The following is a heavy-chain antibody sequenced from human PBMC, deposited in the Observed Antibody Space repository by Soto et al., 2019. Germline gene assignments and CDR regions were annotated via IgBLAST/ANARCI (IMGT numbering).Heavy chain of an antibody. CDR1: GGSISSGGYY. D-gene: IGHD7-27*01. V-gene: IGHV4-31*03. J-gene: IGHJ5*02. Sequence: SETLSLTCTVSGGSISSGGYYWSWIRQHPGKGLEWIGYIYYSGSTYYNPSLKSRVTISVDTSKNQFSLKLSSVTAADTAVYYCAREKKTGENWFDPWGQGTLVTVSS. CDR3: AREKKTGENWFDP. CDR2: IYYSGST.